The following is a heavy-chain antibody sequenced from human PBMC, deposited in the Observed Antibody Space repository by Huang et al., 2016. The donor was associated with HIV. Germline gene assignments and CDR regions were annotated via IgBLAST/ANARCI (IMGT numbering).Heavy chain of an antibody. CDR3: ARLIGSPSFYYGLDV. J-gene: IGHJ6*02. CDR2: IYPGDSDT. CDR1: GYRFRSNW. V-gene: IGHV5-51*01. D-gene: IGHD3-10*01. Sequence: EVQLMQSGAAVKKPGESRTLSCKGSGYRFRSNWIGWVRQMTGKGLEWMGSIYPGDSDTRYSPSFQGHVTISADKSINTAYLQWSSLNASDTAMYYCARLIGSPSFYYGLDVWGQGTTVTVSS.